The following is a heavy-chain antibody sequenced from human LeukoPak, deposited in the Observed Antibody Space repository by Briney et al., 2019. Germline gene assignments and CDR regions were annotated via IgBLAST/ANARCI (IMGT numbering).Heavy chain of an antibody. D-gene: IGHD3-3*01. CDR1: GGSISSGGYY. CDR3: ARGPEWSNPMGFDP. CDR2: IYYSGST. V-gene: IGHV4-31*03. Sequence: SETLSLTCTVSGGSISSGGYYWSWIRQHPGKGLEWIGYIYYSGSTYYNPSLKSRVTISVDTSKNQFSLKLSSVTAADTAVYYCARGPEWSNPMGFDPWGQGTLVTVSS. J-gene: IGHJ5*02.